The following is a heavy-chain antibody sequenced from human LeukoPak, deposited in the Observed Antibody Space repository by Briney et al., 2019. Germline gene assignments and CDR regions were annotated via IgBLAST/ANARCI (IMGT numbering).Heavy chain of an antibody. Sequence: SETLSLTCTVSGYSISSGYYWGWIRQPPGKGLEWIGSIYHSGTTYYNPSLKSRLTISVDTAMNQFSLRLSSVTAADTAVYYCARNGYYYDSSGLPISDDAFHIWGQGTMVSVSS. V-gene: IGHV4-38-2*02. CDR3: ARNGYYYDSSGLPISDDAFHI. CDR1: GYSISSGYY. J-gene: IGHJ3*02. CDR2: IYHSGTT. D-gene: IGHD3-22*01.